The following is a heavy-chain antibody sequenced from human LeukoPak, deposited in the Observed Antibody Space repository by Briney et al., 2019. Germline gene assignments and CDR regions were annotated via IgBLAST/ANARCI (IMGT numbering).Heavy chain of an antibody. Sequence: SETLSLTCTVSGGSISSYCWSWIRQPPGKGLEWIGYIYYSGSTNYNPSLKSRVTISVDTSKNQFSLKLSSVTAADTAVYYCARLSGGDAFDIWGQGTMVTVSS. V-gene: IGHV4-59*01. D-gene: IGHD4-23*01. CDR1: GGSISSYC. J-gene: IGHJ3*02. CDR3: ARLSGGDAFDI. CDR2: IYYSGST.